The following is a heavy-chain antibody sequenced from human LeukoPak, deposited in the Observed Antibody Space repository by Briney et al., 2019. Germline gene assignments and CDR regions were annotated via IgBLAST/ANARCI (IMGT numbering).Heavy chain of an antibody. CDR1: GFTFSSYA. CDR3: AKQSQQLYFDY. J-gene: IGHJ4*02. D-gene: IGHD6-13*01. CDR2: ISSSGSST. V-gene: IGHV3-23*01. Sequence: PGGSLRLSCAASGFTFSSYAMSWVRQAPGKGLEWVAAISSSGSSTYYADSVKGRFTISRDNSKNTLYLQMNSLRAEETAVYYCAKQSQQLYFDYWGQGTLVTVSS.